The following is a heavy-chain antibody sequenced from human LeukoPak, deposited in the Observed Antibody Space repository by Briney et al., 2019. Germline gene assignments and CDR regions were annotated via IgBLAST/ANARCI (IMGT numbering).Heavy chain of an antibody. CDR1: GGSISSYY. J-gene: IGHJ6*03. Sequence: SETLSLTCTVSGGSISSYYWSWIRQPPGKGLEWIGYIYYSGGTNYNPSLKSRVTISVDTSKNQFSLKLSSVTAADTAVYYCARVGSGYYYYYMDVWGKGTTVTVSS. V-gene: IGHV4-59*01. CDR3: ARVGSGYYYYYMDV. D-gene: IGHD3-10*01. CDR2: IYYSGGT.